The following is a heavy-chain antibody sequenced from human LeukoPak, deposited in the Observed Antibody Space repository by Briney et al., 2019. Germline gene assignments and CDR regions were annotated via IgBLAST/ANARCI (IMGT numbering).Heavy chain of an antibody. CDR2: IYYSGST. D-gene: IGHD2-2*01. V-gene: IGHV4-31*03. CDR3: ARAPSSSYFDY. CDR1: GGSISSGGYY. Sequence: SETLSLTCTVSGGSISSGGYYWSWIRQHPGKGLEWIGYIYYSGSTYYNPSLKSRVTISADTSKNQFSLKLSSVTVADTAVHYCARAPSSSYFDYWGQGTLVTVSS. J-gene: IGHJ4*02.